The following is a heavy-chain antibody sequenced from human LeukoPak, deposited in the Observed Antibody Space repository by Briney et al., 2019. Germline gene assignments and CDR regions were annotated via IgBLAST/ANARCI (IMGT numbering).Heavy chain of an antibody. Sequence: TSETLSLTCTVSGGSISSSNWWGWVRQPPGKGLEWIGEIYHSGSTNYNPSLKSRVTISVDKSKNQFSLKLSSVTAADTAVYYCARDCHYGSGSYYIDYWGQGTLVTVSS. D-gene: IGHD3-10*01. CDR3: ARDCHYGSGSYYIDY. CDR2: IYHSGST. CDR1: GGSISSSNW. J-gene: IGHJ4*02. V-gene: IGHV4-4*02.